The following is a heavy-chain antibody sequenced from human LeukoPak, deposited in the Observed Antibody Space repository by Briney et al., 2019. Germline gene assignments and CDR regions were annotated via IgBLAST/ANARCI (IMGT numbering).Heavy chain of an antibody. CDR1: GYSFSNYW. Sequence: GESLKISCQASGYSFSNYWSSWVRQMPGKGLEWMGRIDPRDSYTKYSPSFEGHVTISVDKSSTTAFLQGNSLKASDSAVYYCATGASKVTTDFANYWGQGTQVAVSS. CDR2: IDPRDSYT. J-gene: IGHJ4*02. CDR3: ATGASKVTTDFANY. V-gene: IGHV5-10-1*01. D-gene: IGHD4-17*01.